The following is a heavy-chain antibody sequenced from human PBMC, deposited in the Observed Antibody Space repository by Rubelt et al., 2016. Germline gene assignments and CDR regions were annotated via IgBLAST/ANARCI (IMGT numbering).Heavy chain of an antibody. V-gene: IGHV1-2*02. CDR2: INPNSGGT. CDR3: ARGDIVVVVAATTDYYYGMDV. J-gene: IGHJ6*02. D-gene: IGHD2-15*01. Sequence: QVQLVQSGAEVKKPGASVKVSCKASGYTFTGYYVHWVRQAPGQGLEWMGWINPNSGGTNYAQKFQGRVTMTRDTSISTAYMELSRLGSDDTAVYYCARGDIVVVVAATTDYYYGMDVWGQGTTVTVSS. CDR1: GYTFTGYY.